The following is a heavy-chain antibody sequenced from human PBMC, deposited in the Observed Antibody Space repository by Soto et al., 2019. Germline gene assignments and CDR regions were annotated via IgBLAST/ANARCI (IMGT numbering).Heavy chain of an antibody. CDR1: GFTFSDYY. Sequence: GGSLRLSCAASGFTFSDYYMSWIRQAPGKGLEWVSYISSSGSTIYYADSVKGRFTISRDNAKNSLYLQMNSLRAEDTAVYYCARADDYYGSGKDAFDIWGQGTMVTVSS. CDR3: ARADDYYGSGKDAFDI. CDR2: ISSSGSTI. J-gene: IGHJ3*02. D-gene: IGHD3-10*01. V-gene: IGHV3-11*01.